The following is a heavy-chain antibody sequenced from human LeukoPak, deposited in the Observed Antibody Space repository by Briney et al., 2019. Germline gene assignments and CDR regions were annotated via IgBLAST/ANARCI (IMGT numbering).Heavy chain of an antibody. CDR1: GFTFSTYS. D-gene: IGHD6-19*01. CDR2: ISGGSSYI. J-gene: IGHJ4*02. Sequence: GGSLRLSCAASGFTFSTYSMNWVRQAPGKGREWVSSISGGSSYIFYADSVKGRFTISRDNSKNTLYLQMNSLRAEDTAVYYCAKVPIRDSSGWYRGSYFDYWGQGTLVTVSS. V-gene: IGHV3-21*04. CDR3: AKVPIRDSSGWYRGSYFDY.